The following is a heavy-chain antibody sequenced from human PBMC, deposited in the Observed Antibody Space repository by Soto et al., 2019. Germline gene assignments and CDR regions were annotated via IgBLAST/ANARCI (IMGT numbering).Heavy chain of an antibody. V-gene: IGHV3-30*18. J-gene: IGHJ4*02. CDR1: GFTFSSYG. CDR2: ISYDGSNK. Sequence: GGSLRLSCAASGFTFSSYGMHWVRQAPGKGLEWVAVISYDGSNKYYADSVKGRFTISRDNSKNTLYLQMNSLRVEDTAVYYCAKGSLPMVRGVDWNYFDYWGQGTLVTVSS. D-gene: IGHD3-10*01. CDR3: AKGSLPMVRGVDWNYFDY.